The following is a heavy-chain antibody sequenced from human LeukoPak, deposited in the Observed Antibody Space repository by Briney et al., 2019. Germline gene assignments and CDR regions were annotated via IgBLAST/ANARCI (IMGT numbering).Heavy chain of an antibody. D-gene: IGHD1-26*01. CDR2: IYYSGST. J-gene: IGHJ5*02. V-gene: IGHV4-39*01. CDR1: GGSISSYY. Sequence: SETLSLTCTVSGGSISSYYWGWIRQPPGEGLEWIGSIYYSGSTYYNPSLKSRVTISVDTSKNQFSLKLSSVTAADTAVYYCARRVSYRNCFDPWGQGTLVTVSS. CDR3: ARRVSYRNCFDP.